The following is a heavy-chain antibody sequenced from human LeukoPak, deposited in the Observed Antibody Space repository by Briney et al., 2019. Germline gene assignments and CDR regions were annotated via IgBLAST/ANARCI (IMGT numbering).Heavy chain of an antibody. J-gene: IGHJ4*02. D-gene: IGHD6-13*01. V-gene: IGHV3-7*01. CDR1: GFTFSSYW. CDR2: IKQDGSEK. Sequence: GGSLRLSCAAPGFTFSSYWMSWVRQAPGKGLEWVANIKQDGSEKYYVDSVKGRFTISRDNAKNSLYLQMNSLRAEDTAVYYCARRGRYIAALTYYFDYWGQGTLVTVSS. CDR3: ARRGRYIAALTYYFDY.